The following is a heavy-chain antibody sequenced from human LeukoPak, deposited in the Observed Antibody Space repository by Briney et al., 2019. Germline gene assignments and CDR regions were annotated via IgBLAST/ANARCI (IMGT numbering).Heavy chain of an antibody. D-gene: IGHD3-22*01. CDR3: ARHVPFRRYDNSGGSLDY. V-gene: IGHV4-39*01. CDR2: IYYSGST. J-gene: IGHJ4*02. CDR1: GGSISSSSYY. Sequence: PSETLSLTCTVSGGSISSSSYYWGWIRQPPGKGLEWIGSIYYSGSTYYNPSLKSRVIISVDTSKNHLSLKLSSVTAADTAVYYCARHVPFRRYDNSGGSLDYWGQGTLVTVSS.